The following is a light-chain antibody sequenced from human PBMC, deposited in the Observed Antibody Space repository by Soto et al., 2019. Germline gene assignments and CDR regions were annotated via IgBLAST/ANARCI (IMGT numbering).Light chain of an antibody. J-gene: IGKJ2*01. Sequence: ERVMTQSPATLSVSPGERATLSCRASQNLSRNLAWYQQQPGQAPRLLIFYASTRATGIPARFSGSGSGTDFTLTLSSLQSEDFAVYYCQQYDKWPHTFGQGTKLEIK. CDR1: QNLSRN. CDR2: YAS. CDR3: QQYDKWPHT. V-gene: IGKV3-15*01.